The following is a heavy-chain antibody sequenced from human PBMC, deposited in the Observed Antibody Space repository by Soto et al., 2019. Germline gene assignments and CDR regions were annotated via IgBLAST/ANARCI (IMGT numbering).Heavy chain of an antibody. D-gene: IGHD4-4*01. CDR2: ISYDGSNK. J-gene: IGHJ6*02. Sequence: PGGSLRLSCAASGFTFSSYAMHWVRQAPGKGLEWVAVISYDGSNKYYADSVKGRFTISRDNSKNTLYLQMNSLRAEDTAVYYCARGGATVTTTHYYYYGMDVWGQGTTVTVSS. CDR3: ARGGATVTTTHYYYYGMDV. CDR1: GFTFSSYA. V-gene: IGHV3-30-3*01.